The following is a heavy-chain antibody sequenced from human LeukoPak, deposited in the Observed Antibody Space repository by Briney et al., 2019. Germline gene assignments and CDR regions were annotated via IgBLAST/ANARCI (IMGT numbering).Heavy chain of an antibody. V-gene: IGHV3-21*01. J-gene: IGHJ4*02. CDR1: GLTFTGHS. CDR3: ARELDTEGFDC. CDR2: IDSSSGYI. D-gene: IGHD3/OR15-3a*01. Sequence: GGSLRLSCAASGLTFTGHSMNWVRQAPGKGLEWVSSIDSSSGYIYYADSVKGRFTISRDNGKNSVYLQMNSLRAEDTAVYYCARELDTEGFDCWGQGTLVTVSS.